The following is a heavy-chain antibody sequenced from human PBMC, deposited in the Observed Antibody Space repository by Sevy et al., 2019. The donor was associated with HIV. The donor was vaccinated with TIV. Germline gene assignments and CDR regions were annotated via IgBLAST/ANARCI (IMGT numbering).Heavy chain of an antibody. V-gene: IGHV3-21*01. D-gene: IGHD3-22*01. CDR3: AGNYYDSGDSRLA. Sequence: GSLRLSCAASGFSFSDYSMNWVRQAPGKGLEWVSSISSTSNYIFYADSVRGRFTISRDNAKNSLYLQMNSLRAEDTAVYYCAGNYYDSGDSRLAWGQGTLVTVSS. J-gene: IGHJ5*02. CDR2: ISSTSNYI. CDR1: GFSFSDYS.